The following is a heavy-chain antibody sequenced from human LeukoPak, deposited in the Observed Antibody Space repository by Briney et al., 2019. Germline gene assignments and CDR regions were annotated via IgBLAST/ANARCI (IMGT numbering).Heavy chain of an antibody. CDR1: GFTFSNYW. CDR3: ARAYYYAMDV. V-gene: IGHV3-74*01. J-gene: IGHJ6*02. Sequence: GGSLRLSCAASGFTFSNYWMHWVRQAPGKGLVWVSRINTDGSSTTYADSVKGRFTTSRDNAKNTLYLQRNSLRAEDTAVYYCARAYYYAMDVWGQGTTVTVSS. CDR2: INTDGSST.